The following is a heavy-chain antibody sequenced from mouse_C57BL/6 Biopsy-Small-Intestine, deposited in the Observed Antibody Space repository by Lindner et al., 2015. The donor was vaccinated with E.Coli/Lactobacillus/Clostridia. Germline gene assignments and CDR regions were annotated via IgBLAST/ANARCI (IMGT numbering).Heavy chain of an antibody. J-gene: IGHJ4*01. CDR2: IHTGSGDT. CDR1: GYPFTRNA. D-gene: IGHD6-2*01. V-gene: IGHV1-4*01. CDR3: AREGSLAY. Sequence: SVKVSCKASGYPFTRNAIHWVRQAPGQRPEWMGRIHTGSGDTKYLQRFQGRVTITRDTSASTVYFEVRSLRSEDTAIYYCAREGSLAYWGQGTLVTVSS.